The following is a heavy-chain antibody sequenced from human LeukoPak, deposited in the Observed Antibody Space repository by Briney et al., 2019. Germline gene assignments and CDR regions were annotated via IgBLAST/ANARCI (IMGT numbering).Heavy chain of an antibody. CDR2: IDSSSNYI. V-gene: IGHV3-21*01. J-gene: IGHJ4*02. Sequence: GGSLRLSCAASGFTFSSYSMNWVRQAPGKGLEWASSIDSSSNYIYYADSLKGRFIISRDNAKNSLFLQINSLRAEDTAVYYCTKDDGNNYGCLDYWGQGTLVTVSS. CDR1: GFTFSSYS. D-gene: IGHD5-18*01. CDR3: TKDDGNNYGCLDY.